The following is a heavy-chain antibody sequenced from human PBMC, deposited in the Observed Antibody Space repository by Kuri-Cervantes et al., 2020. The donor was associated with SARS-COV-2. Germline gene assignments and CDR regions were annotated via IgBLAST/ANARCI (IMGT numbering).Heavy chain of an antibody. J-gene: IGHJ3*02. CDR2: IIPILGTA. Sequence: SVKVSCKASGGTFSSYAISWVRQAPGQGLEWMGRIIPILGTANYAQKFQGRVTITADKSTSTAYMELSRLRSEDTAVYYCARMSLLQNDAFDIWGQGTMVTVSS. CDR1: GGTFSSYA. D-gene: IGHD1-26*01. V-gene: IGHV1-69*04. CDR3: ARMSLLQNDAFDI.